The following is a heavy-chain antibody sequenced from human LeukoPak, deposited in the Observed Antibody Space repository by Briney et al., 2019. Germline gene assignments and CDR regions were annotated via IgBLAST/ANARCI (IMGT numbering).Heavy chain of an antibody. Sequence: PSETLSLTCSVSGGSISSYYWSWIRQPPGKGLGWIGYMYYSGSTNYNPSLKSRVTISLATSKNYLSLKLRSVTAADTAVYYCARGPYNDIAMDVWGQGTTVTVSS. V-gene: IGHV4-59*01. CDR2: MYYSGST. CDR3: ARGPYNDIAMDV. D-gene: IGHD3-9*01. J-gene: IGHJ6*02. CDR1: GGSISSYY.